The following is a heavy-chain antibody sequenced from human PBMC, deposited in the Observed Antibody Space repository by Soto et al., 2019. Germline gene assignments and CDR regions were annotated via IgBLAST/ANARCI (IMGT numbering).Heavy chain of an antibody. J-gene: IGHJ4*02. CDR2: VYYAGST. Sequence: PSETLSLTCTVSGASISTYYWGWIRQPPGKGLEWIGYVYYAGSTNYNPSLKSRVTISVDTSKNQFSLKLSSVTAADTAVYYCARAPRGNYGYPSYFDYWGQGTLVTVSS. V-gene: IGHV4-59*01. CDR3: ARAPRGNYGYPSYFDY. D-gene: IGHD3-10*01. CDR1: GASISTYY.